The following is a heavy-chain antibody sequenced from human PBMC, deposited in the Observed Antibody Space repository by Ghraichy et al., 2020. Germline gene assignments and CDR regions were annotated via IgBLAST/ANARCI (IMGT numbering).Heavy chain of an antibody. D-gene: IGHD4-17*01. CDR2: IYYSGST. CDR3: ARPTVTTEVGAFDI. V-gene: IGHV4-39*01. CDR1: GGSISSSSYY. Sequence: SETLSLTCTVSGGSISSSSYYWGWIRQPPGKGLEWIGSIYYSGSTYYNPSLKSRVTISVDTSKNQFSLKLSSVTAADTAVYYCARPTVTTEVGAFDIWGQGTMVTVSS. J-gene: IGHJ3*02.